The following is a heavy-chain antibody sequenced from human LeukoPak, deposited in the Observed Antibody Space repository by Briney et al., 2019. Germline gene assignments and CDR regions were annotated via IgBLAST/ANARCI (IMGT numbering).Heavy chain of an antibody. J-gene: IGHJ4*02. V-gene: IGHV3-33*06. CDR2: IWYDGSNK. D-gene: IGHD6-13*01. Sequence: GGSLRLSCVASGFTFSSYGMHWVRQAPGKGLEWVAVIWYDGSNKYYADSVKGRFTISRDNSKNTLYLQMNSLRAEDTAVYYCAKQRDYSSSWYDPNLDYWGQGTLVTVSS. CDR3: AKQRDYSSSWYDPNLDY. CDR1: GFTFSSYG.